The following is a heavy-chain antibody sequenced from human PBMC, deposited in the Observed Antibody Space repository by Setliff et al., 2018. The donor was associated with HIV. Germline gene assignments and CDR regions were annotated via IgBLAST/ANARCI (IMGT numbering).Heavy chain of an antibody. V-gene: IGHV3-9*01. D-gene: IGHD6-19*01. CDR2: ISWNSGSI. CDR3: AKDRAGGWYYFDY. Sequence: SLRLSCAASGFTFDDYAMHWVRQAPGKGLEWVSGISWNSGSIGYADSVKGRFTISRDNAKNSLYLQMNSLRAEDTALYYCAKDRAGGWYYFDYWGQGTLVTVS. J-gene: IGHJ4*02. CDR1: GFTFDDYA.